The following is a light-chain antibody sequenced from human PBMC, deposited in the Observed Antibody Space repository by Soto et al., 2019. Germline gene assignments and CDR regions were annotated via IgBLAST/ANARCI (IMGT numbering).Light chain of an antibody. CDR1: QSVNSRY. CDR3: QQYGSSPWT. Sequence: EIVLTQSPGTLSLSPGERATLSCRASQSVNSRYLAWYQQKPGQAPRLLVYGASSRATGIPDRFSGSGSVTDFTLTISRLEPEDFAVYYCQQYGSSPWTFGQGTKVEIK. V-gene: IGKV3-20*01. J-gene: IGKJ1*01. CDR2: GAS.